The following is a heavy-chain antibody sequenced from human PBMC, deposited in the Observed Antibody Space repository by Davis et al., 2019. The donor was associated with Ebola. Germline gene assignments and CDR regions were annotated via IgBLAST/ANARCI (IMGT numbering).Heavy chain of an antibody. Sequence: GGSLRLSCAASGFTFFNAWMSWVRQAPGKGLEWVGHIKSKTDGGAPDYAAPVKGRFTISRDDSKNTLYVQMNSLRTADTALYHCAKSRYSGSGWGAAHYYYAMDVWGQGTTVAVSS. V-gene: IGHV3-15*01. D-gene: IGHD1-26*01. CDR2: IKSKTDGGAP. CDR1: GFTFFNAW. J-gene: IGHJ6*02. CDR3: AKSRYSGSGWGAAHYYYAMDV.